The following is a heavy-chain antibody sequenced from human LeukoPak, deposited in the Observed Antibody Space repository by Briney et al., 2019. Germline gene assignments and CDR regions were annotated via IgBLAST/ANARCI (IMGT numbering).Heavy chain of an antibody. CDR2: ISNSGSII. V-gene: IGHV3-11*04. CDR3: TRGTRSVITAISSFDY. J-gene: IGHJ4*02. CDR1: GFTFSDYY. D-gene: IGHD2-21*02. Sequence: GGSLRLSCVASGFTFSDYYMSWIRQAPGKGLEWVSYISNSGSIIKYADSVKGRFTISRDNSKNTLYLQMNSLRVEDAAVYYCTRGTRSVITAISSFDYWGQGTQVTVSS.